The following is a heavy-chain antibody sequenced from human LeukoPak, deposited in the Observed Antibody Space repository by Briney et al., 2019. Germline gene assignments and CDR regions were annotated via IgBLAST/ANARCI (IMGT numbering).Heavy chain of an antibody. J-gene: IGHJ6*02. CDR3: ASGGGSGSSLDYYYYYGMDV. CDR2: INPNSGGT. D-gene: IGHD3-10*01. CDR1: VYTFTGYY. V-gene: IGHV1-2*02. Sequence: GASVKVSCKASVYTFTGYYMHWVRQAPGQGLEWMGWINPNSGGTNYAQKFQGRVTMTRDTSISTAYMELSRLRSDDTAVYYCASGGGSGSSLDYYYYYGMDVWGQGTTVTVSS.